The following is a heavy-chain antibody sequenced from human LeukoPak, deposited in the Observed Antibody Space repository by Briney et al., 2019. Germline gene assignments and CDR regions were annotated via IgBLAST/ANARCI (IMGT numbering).Heavy chain of an antibody. V-gene: IGHV4-4*07. CDR1: SGSISAYS. J-gene: IGHJ4*02. CDR2: IYTSGST. CDR3: VRWGGTAFDY. D-gene: IGHD3-16*01. Sequence: PSETLSLTCTVSSGSISAYSWSWIRQPAGKGLEWIGRIYTSGSTNYNPSLKSRVTMSADRSKDQFSLKLSSVTAAGTAVYYCVRWGGTAFDYWGQGTLVTVSS.